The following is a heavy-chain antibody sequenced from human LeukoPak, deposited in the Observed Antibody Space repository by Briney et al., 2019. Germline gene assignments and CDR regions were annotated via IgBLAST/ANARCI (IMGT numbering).Heavy chain of an antibody. J-gene: IGHJ4*02. CDR3: ARWGPVETTILDY. CDR1: GFTFSNYG. D-gene: IGHD2-21*02. Sequence: PGRSLRLCCAASGFTFSNYGMQWVRQAPGKGLEWVAVIWPDGSKTYYADPVKGRFTITRDNSKNSLYLQMNSLRVEDMAVYYCARWGPVETTILDYWGQGTLVTVSS. CDR2: IWPDGSKT. V-gene: IGHV3-33*01.